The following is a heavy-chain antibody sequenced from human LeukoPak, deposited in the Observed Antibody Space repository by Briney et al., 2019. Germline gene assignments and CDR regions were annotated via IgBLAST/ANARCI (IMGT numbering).Heavy chain of an antibody. CDR3: ARRRLGNYDLDY. CDR1: GGSISSYY. Sequence: SETLSLTCTVSGGSISSYYWTWIRQPPGKGLEYIGYISYSGSTNYNPSLKSRVTTSVDTSKNQFSLMLSSVTAADSVVYYCARRRLGNYDLDYWGQGTLVTVSS. D-gene: IGHD4-11*01. V-gene: IGHV4-59*08. J-gene: IGHJ4*02. CDR2: ISYSGST.